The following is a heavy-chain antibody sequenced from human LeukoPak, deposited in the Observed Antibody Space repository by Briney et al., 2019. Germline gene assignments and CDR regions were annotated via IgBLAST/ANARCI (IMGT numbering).Heavy chain of an antibody. D-gene: IGHD6-13*01. J-gene: IGHJ6*02. V-gene: IGHV7-4-1*04. CDR3: ARDTPRESSSWYSFLYYYYGMDV. CDR1: GYTFTSYA. Sequence: GASVKVSCKASGYTFTSYAMNWVRQAPGQGLEWMGWINTNTGNPTYAQGFTGRFVFSLDTSVSMAYLQISSLKAEDTAVYYCARDTPRESSSWYSFLYYYYGMDVWGQGTTVTVSS. CDR2: INTNTGNP.